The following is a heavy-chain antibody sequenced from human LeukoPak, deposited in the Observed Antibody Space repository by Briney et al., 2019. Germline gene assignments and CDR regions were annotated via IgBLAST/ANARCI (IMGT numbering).Heavy chain of an antibody. CDR2: IIGSAVNT. CDR1: GLTVSSYG. CDR3: AKYTSGTSYRGLDQ. J-gene: IGHJ4*02. V-gene: IGHV3-23*01. Sequence: GGSLRLSCGASGLTVSSYGMSWVRQAPGKGLEWVSTIIGSAVNTYYADSVKGRFTISRDDSKNTVYLQMNSLRAEDTAVYSCAKYTSGTSYRGLDQWGQGTLVAVSS. D-gene: IGHD3-10*01.